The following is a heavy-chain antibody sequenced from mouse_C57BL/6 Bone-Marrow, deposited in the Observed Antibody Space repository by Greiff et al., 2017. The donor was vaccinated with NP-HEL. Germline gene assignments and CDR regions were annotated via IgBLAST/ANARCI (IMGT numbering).Heavy chain of an antibody. D-gene: IGHD1-1*01. CDR3: ARRYSYGSSFAY. Sequence: EVQGVESGGGLVKPGGSLKLSCAASGFTFSDYGMHWVRQAPEKGLEWVAYISSGSSTIYYADTVKGRFTISRDNAKNTLFLQMTSLRSEETAMYSCARRYSYGSSFAYWGQGTLVPVSA. CDR1: GFTFSDYG. CDR2: ISSGSSTI. V-gene: IGHV5-17*01. J-gene: IGHJ3*01.